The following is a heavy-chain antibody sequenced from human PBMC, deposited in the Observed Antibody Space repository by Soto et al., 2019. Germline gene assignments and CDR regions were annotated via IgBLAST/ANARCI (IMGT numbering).Heavy chain of an antibody. CDR1: GASISSYY. D-gene: IGHD2-2*01. Sequence: PSETLSLTCTFSGASISSYYWSWIRQPPGKGLEWIGFIYYSGSTNYNPSLKSRVTISVDRSKNQFSLKLTSVTAADTAVYYCKCVVPATSGAAVDVFGQGTVITVS. V-gene: IGHV4-59*01. CDR3: KCVVPATSGAAVDV. J-gene: IGHJ3*01. CDR2: IYYSGST.